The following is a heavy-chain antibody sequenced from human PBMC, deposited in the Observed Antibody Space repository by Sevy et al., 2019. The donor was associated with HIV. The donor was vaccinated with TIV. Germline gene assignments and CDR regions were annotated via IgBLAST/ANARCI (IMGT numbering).Heavy chain of an antibody. D-gene: IGHD3-10*01. Sequence: GGSLRLSCTGSGFNIADYYMTWVRQAPGKGLDWVGFIITKNHGGTPEYGASVKGRFTISRDVSKNTIYLQMHSLKTEDTGIYYCARHAREAWRGSGVYYNVTDGFDPWGQGTLVTVSS. CDR3: ARHAREAWRGSGVYYNVTDGFDP. J-gene: IGHJ5*02. CDR1: GFNIADYY. CDR2: IITKNHGGTP. V-gene: IGHV3-49*04.